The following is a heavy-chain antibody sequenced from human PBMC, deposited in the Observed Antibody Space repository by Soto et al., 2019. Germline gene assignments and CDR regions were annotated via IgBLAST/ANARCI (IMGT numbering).Heavy chain of an antibody. CDR1: GGSNSSTNW. V-gene: IGHV4-4*02. CDR2: IYHSGSP. CDR3: ATSNSGWFHPGPLGY. J-gene: IGHJ4*02. D-gene: IGHD6-19*01. Sequence: PSEALSLTCVVSGGSNSSTNWWTWVRQPPGKGLEWIGEIYHSGSPTFSPSLRGRATISVDKSNNQFSLRLRSVTAEDTAVYYCATSNSGWFHPGPLGYWGQGTLVTVSS.